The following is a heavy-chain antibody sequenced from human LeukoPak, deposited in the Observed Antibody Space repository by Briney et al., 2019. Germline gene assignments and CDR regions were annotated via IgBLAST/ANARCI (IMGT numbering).Heavy chain of an antibody. V-gene: IGHV4-61*10. CDR1: GDSLNSGSFY. CDR3: ARLRGGGYLGRYYYMDF. CDR2: IYFSGST. J-gene: IGHJ6*03. Sequence: SETLSLTCTVSGDSLNSGSFYWSWIRQPAGRGLEWIGRIYFSGSTNYNPSLKSRVTISVDTSKNQFSLKLSSVTAADTAVYYCARLRGGGYLGRYYYMDFWGKGTTVTISS. D-gene: IGHD1-26*01.